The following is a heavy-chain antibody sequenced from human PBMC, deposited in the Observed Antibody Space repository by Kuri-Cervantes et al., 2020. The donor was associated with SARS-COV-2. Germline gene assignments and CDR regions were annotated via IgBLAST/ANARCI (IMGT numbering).Heavy chain of an antibody. CDR3: ARDGVTTVNHYYYYGMDV. V-gene: IGHV1-69*13. CDR2: IIPIFATS. D-gene: IGHD4-11*01. CDR1: GGTFSRYA. J-gene: IGHJ6*02. Sequence: SVKVSCKASGGTFSRYALNWVRQAPGQGLEWMGGIIPIFATSNYAQKFQGRVTITADESTSTAYMELSSLRSEDTAVYYCARDGVTTVNHYYYYGMDVWGQGTTVTVSS.